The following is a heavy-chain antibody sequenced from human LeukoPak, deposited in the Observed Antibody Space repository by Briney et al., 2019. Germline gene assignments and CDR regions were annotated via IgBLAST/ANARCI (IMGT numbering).Heavy chain of an antibody. J-gene: IGHJ6*03. D-gene: IGHD5-24*01. CDR2: INHSGST. CDR1: GGSFSGYY. CDR3: ARGDGMATITGYYYYYMDV. Sequence: PSETLSLTCAVYGGSFSGYYWSWIRQPPGKGLEWIGEINHSGSTNYNPSLKSRVTISVDTSKNQFSLKLSSVPAADTAVYYCARGDGMATITGYYYYYMDVWGKGATVTASS. V-gene: IGHV4-34*01.